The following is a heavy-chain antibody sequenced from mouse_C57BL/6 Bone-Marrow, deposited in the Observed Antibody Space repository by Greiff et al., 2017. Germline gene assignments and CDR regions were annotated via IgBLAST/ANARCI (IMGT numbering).Heavy chain of an antibody. J-gene: IGHJ2*01. Sequence: EVKLVESGGGLVQPGGSMKLSCVASGFTFSNYWMNWVRQSPEKGLEWVAQIRLKSDNYSTHYAESVKGRFTISRDDSKSSVYLQMNNLRAEDTGIYCCNYYDYSNCDYWGQGTTLTVSS. CDR2: IRLKSDNYST. CDR1: GFTFSNYW. D-gene: IGHD2-4*01. CDR3: NYYDYSNCDY. V-gene: IGHV6-3*01.